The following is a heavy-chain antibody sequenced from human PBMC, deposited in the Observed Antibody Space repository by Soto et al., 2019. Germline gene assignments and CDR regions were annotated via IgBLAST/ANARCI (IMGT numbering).Heavy chain of an antibody. Sequence: QVRLVESGGGVVQPGRSLRLSCTASGFSFSSYAMYWFRQPPGKGLEWVAGISKDGMNKNYADSVKGRVTVSRDNANYSLDLQLNRLRGEDRAMYYGAREMYSSDYFVKWFEPWGQGTLVTVSS. V-gene: IGHV3-30*04. CDR2: ISKDGMNK. CDR1: GFSFSSYA. CDR3: AREMYSSDYFVKWFEP. D-gene: IGHD6-19*01. J-gene: IGHJ5*02.